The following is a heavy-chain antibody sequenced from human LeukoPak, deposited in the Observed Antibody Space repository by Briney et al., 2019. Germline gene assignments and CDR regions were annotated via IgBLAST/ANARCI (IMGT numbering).Heavy chain of an antibody. D-gene: IGHD6-13*01. Sequence: GGSLRLSCAASGFTFSNAWMNWVRQAPGKGLEWVSRIKSKTDGGTTDYAAPVKGRFTISRDDSKNTLYLQMNSLKTEDTAVYYCTTDEAAAPGYWGQGTLVTVSS. CDR3: TTDEAAAPGY. CDR2: IKSKTDGGTT. J-gene: IGHJ4*02. V-gene: IGHV3-15*01. CDR1: GFTFSNAW.